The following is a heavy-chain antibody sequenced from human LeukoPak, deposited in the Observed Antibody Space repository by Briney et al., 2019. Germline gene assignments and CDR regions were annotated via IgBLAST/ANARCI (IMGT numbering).Heavy chain of an antibody. D-gene: IGHD5-18*01. CDR2: IRYDGSNK. J-gene: IGHJ4*02. CDR3: AKDRAYQLHVDTAMAGYFDY. Sequence: PGGSLRLSCAASGFTFSSYGMHWVRQAPGKGLEWVEFIRYDGSNKYYADSVKGRFTISRDNSKNTLYLQMNSLRAEDTAVYYCAKDRAYQLHVDTAMAGYFDYWGQGTLVTVSS. CDR1: GFTFSSYG. V-gene: IGHV3-30*02.